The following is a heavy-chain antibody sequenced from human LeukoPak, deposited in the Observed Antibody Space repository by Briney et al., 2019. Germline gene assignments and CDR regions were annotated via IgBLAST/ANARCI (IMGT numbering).Heavy chain of an antibody. CDR2: ISSSSSTI. J-gene: IGHJ4*02. CDR3: AREQKNYDILTGYPHY. D-gene: IGHD3-9*01. CDR1: GFTFSSYS. V-gene: IGHV3-48*01. Sequence: GGSLRLSCAASGFTFSSYSMNWVRQAPGKGLEWVSYISSSSSTIYYADSVKGRFTISRDNSKNTLYLQMNSLRAEDTAVYYCAREQKNYDILTGYPHYWGQGTLVTVSS.